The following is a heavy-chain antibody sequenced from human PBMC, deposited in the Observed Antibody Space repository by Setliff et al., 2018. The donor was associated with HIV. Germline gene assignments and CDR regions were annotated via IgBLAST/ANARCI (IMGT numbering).Heavy chain of an antibody. Sequence: SETLSLTCTVSGGSISSSNYYWGWIRQPPGKGLEWIGSIYYSGSTYYNPSLKSRVTISVDTSKNQFSLKLSSVTAADTAVYYCARANFWRGYYSYWGQGTLVTVSS. D-gene: IGHD3-3*01. V-gene: IGHV4-39*07. CDR1: GGSISSSNYY. J-gene: IGHJ4*02. CDR3: ARANFWRGYYSY. CDR2: IYYSGST.